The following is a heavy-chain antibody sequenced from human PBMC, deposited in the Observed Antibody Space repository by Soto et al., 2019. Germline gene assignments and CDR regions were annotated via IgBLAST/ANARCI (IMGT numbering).Heavy chain of an antibody. CDR2: IDPTDSFT. D-gene: IGHD2-15*01. CDR1: GYKFTTFW. Sequence: HGESLKISCKASGYKFTTFWLNWVRQTPGKGLEWLGRIDPTDSFTNYSPPFEGHVTISVDRSISTAYLQWNSLQASDTAIYYCARPASGGSRDALDVWGQGTTVTVSS. V-gene: IGHV5-10-1*01. J-gene: IGHJ3*01. CDR3: ARPASGGSRDALDV.